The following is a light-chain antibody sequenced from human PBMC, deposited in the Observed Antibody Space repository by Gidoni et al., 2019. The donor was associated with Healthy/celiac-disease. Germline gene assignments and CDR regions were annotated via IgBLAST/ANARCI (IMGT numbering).Light chain of an antibody. J-gene: IGKJ2*01. V-gene: IGKV1-5*03. CDR3: QQYNSSPT. Sequence: DIQMTQSPSTLSSSVGDRVTITCRASQSISSWLAWYQQKPGKAPKLLIYKASSLESGVPSRFSGSGSGTEFTLNISRLQPDDFATYYGQQYNSSPTFGQXTKLEIK. CDR2: KAS. CDR1: QSISSW.